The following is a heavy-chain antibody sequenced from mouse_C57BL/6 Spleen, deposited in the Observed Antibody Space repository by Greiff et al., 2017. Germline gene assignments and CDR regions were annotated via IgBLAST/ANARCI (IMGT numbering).Heavy chain of an antibody. CDR2: ILPGSGST. CDR3: SRDDYGSYYFGY. V-gene: IGHV1-9*01. D-gene: IGHD1-1*01. Sequence: VQGVEPGAELMKPGASVKLSCKASGYTFTGYWIAWVKPRPGHGLAWIGEILPGSGSTNYNEKFKGKATFTADTSSNTAYMQLSSLTTEDSAILYWSRDDYGSYYFGYGGQGATLTVAS. J-gene: IGHJ2*01. CDR1: GYTFTGYW.